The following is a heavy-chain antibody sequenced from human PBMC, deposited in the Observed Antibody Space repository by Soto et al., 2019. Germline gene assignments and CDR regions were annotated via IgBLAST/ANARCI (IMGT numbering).Heavy chain of an antibody. V-gene: IGHV4-30-4*01. D-gene: IGHD3-10*01. CDR1: GGSISSGDYY. CDR2: IYYSGST. Sequence: QVQLQESGPGLVKPSQTLSLTCTVSGGSISSGDYYWSWIRQPPGKGLEWIGYIYYSGSTYYNPFLKSRVTISVDTSKNQFSLKLSSVTAADTAVYYCAREGLYYYGSGTSIDYWGQGTLVTVSS. J-gene: IGHJ4*02. CDR3: AREGLYYYGSGTSIDY.